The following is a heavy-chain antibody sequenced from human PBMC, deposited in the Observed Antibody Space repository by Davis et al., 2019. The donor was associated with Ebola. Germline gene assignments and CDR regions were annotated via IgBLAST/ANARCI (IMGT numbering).Heavy chain of an antibody. Sequence: AASAKLSCKASAGTFSSYAISWVRPDPGQGPEWMGGIIPIFGTANYAQKFQGRVTITADKSTSTAYMELSSLRSEDKAVYYCARAPTVVTPLSWFDPWGQGTLVTVSS. V-gene: IGHV1-69*06. J-gene: IGHJ5*02. CDR3: ARAPTVVTPLSWFDP. CDR2: IIPIFGTA. D-gene: IGHD4-23*01. CDR1: AGTFSSYA.